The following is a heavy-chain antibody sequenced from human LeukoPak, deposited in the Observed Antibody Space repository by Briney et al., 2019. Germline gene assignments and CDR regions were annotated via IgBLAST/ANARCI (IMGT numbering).Heavy chain of an antibody. CDR2: IYHSGST. Sequence: SETLSLTCTVSGGSMSSSTYYWGWIRQPPGKGLEWIGSIYHSGSTYYNPSLKRRVTISVDTSKDQFSLKLSAVTAADTAVYYCARHLGIQLWFLDYWGQGTLVTDSS. V-gene: IGHV4-39*01. CDR1: GGSMSSSTYY. D-gene: IGHD5-18*01. CDR3: ARHLGIQLWFLDY. J-gene: IGHJ4*02.